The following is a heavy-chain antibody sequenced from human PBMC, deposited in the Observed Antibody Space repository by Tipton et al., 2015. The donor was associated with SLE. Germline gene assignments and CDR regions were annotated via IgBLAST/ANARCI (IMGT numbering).Heavy chain of an antibody. CDR2: IYYSGST. Sequence: TLSLTCTVSGDSIGGSRYWWDWIRPPPGKGLAWIGSIYYSGSTSYNPSLKSRVPILLDTSKNQFSLNLSSVTAADTAMYYCARGSLGVVAASDYWGQGTLVTVSS. J-gene: IGHJ4*02. CDR3: ARGSLGVVAASDY. D-gene: IGHD2-15*01. CDR1: GDSIGGSRYW. V-gene: IGHV4-39*07.